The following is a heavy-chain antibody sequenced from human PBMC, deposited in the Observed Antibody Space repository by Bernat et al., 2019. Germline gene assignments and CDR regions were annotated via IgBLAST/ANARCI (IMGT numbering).Heavy chain of an antibody. V-gene: IGHV3-43*01. Sequence: EVQLVESGGVVVQPGGSLRLSCAASGFTFDDYTMHWVRPAPGKGLEWVVLISWDGGSTSYADTVKCRFTISRDNSKNSLYLQMNRLRTEDTALYYCAKDYCGGDCYTYYYYGMDVWGQGTTVTVSS. CDR1: GFTFDDYT. J-gene: IGHJ6*02. CDR3: AKDYCGGDCYTYYYYGMDV. D-gene: IGHD2-21*02. CDR2: ISWDGGST.